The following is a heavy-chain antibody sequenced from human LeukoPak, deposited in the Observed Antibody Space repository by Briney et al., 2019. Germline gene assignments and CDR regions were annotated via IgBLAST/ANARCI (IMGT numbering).Heavy chain of an antibody. CDR1: GGSFSGYY. J-gene: IGHJ4*02. CDR2: INDSGST. V-gene: IGHV4-34*01. Sequence: ETVSLTCAVYGGSFSGYYWSWIRQPSGKGLEWIGEINDSGSTKYNPSLKSRVSISVDTSKNQFSLKLSSVTAADTAVYYCARGAASLSYGSPRAKALSLRYCGQGTLVTDSS. D-gene: IGHD2-8*01. CDR3: ARGAASLSYGSPRAKALSLRY.